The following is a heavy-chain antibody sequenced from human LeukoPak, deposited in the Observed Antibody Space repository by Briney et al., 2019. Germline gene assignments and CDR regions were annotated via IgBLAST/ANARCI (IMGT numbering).Heavy chain of an antibody. J-gene: IGHJ4*02. CDR1: DGSITNYD. CDR3: AKASWGGVTTTYFDY. D-gene: IGHD3-16*01. CDR2: VHHSGTA. V-gene: IGHV4-59*01. Sequence: PSETLSLTCTVSDGSITNYDWSWVGKPPGKGLEFIGHVHHSGTADYNPSLKSRVTISIDTSKKHFFLKLKSVTAADTAIYYCAKASWGGVTTTYFDYWGQGNLVTVSS.